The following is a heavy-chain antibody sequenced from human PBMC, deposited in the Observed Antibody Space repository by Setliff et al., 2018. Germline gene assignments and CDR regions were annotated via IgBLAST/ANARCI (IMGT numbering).Heavy chain of an antibody. J-gene: IGHJ4*02. D-gene: IGHD5-12*01. V-gene: IGHV4-39*01. CDR1: GGSISGGSDY. Sequence: SETLSLTCTVSGGSISGGSDYWAWIRQPPGKGLEWPGTVYHSGGTYYNPSLKSRVTMSVDTSKNLFSLKLNSVTAADTALYYCARHVKVATEYFDCWGQGTLVTVSS. CDR2: VYHSGGT. CDR3: ARHVKVATEYFDC.